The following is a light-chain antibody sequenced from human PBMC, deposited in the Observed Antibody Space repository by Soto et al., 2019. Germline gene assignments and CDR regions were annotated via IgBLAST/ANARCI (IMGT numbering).Light chain of an antibody. J-gene: IGKJ4*01. Sequence: AIQMAQSPSSLSASVGDRVTITCRASQSIGTDVGWYQQKPGKAPKLLLYAATTLQSGVPSRFSGTGSGTDFTLTISSLHAEEFATYYCLQDHNYPLTFGGGTKVEIK. CDR3: LQDHNYPLT. CDR1: QSIGTD. CDR2: AAT. V-gene: IGKV1-6*02.